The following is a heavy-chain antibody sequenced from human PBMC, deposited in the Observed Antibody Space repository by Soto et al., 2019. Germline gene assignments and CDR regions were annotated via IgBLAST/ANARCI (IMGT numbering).Heavy chain of an antibody. V-gene: IGHV4-34*01. J-gene: IGHJ4*02. Sequence: SENLSLTCAVYGGSFSGYYWSCIRQPPGKGLEWIGEINHSGSINYNPSLKSRVTISVGTSKNQFSLKLRSVTAADTAIYYCARGKGMILPVQGDAPDEYYLDFWSPGTMVTVSS. CDR3: ARGKGMILPVQGDAPDEYYLDF. CDR1: GGSFSGYY. D-gene: IGHD3-22*01. CDR2: INHSGSI.